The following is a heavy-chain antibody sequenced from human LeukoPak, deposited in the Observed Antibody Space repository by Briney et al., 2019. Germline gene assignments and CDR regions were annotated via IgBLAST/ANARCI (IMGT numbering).Heavy chain of an antibody. CDR1: GGTFSSYT. CDR3: ATRGILIVGVTTPFDY. Sequence: GASVKVSCKASGGTFSSYTISWVRQAPGQGLEWMGRIIPILGIANYAQKFQGRVTITADKSTSTAYMELSSLRSEDTAVYYCATRGILIVGVTTPFDYWGQGTLVTVSS. D-gene: IGHD1-26*01. CDR2: IIPILGIA. J-gene: IGHJ4*02. V-gene: IGHV1-69*02.